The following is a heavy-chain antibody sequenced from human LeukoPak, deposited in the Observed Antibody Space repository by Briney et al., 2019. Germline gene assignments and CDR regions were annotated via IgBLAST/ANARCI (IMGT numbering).Heavy chain of an antibody. CDR1: GYSISSGYY. J-gene: IGHJ5*02. CDR2: IYHSGST. V-gene: IGHV4-38-2*02. Sequence: SETLSLTCTVSGYSISSGYYWGWIRQPPGKGLEWSGSIYHSGSTYYNPSLKSRVTISVDTSKNQFSLKLSSVTAADTAVYYCAGGGSSSWYRRGEYSSWGQGTLVTVSS. D-gene: IGHD6-13*01. CDR3: AGGGSSSWYRRGEYSS.